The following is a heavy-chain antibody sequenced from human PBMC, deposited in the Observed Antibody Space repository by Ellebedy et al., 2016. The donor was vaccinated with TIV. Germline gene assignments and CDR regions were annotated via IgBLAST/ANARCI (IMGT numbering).Heavy chain of an antibody. CDR2: ISSSSSYI. CDR1: GFTFSDYY. CDR3: ARNVLLWFGESEYYFDY. D-gene: IGHD3-10*01. V-gene: IGHV3-11*06. Sequence: GESLKISXAASGFTFSDYYMSWIRQAPGKGLEWVSSISSSSSYIYYADSVKGRFTISRDNSKNTLYLQMNSLRAEDTAVYYCARNVLLWFGESEYYFDYWGQGTLVTVSS. J-gene: IGHJ4*02.